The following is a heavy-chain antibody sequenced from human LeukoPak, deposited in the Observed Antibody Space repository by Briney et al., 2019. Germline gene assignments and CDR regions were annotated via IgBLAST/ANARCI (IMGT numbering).Heavy chain of an antibody. CDR1: GGTFSSYA. V-gene: IGHV1-46*01. J-gene: IGHJ4*02. D-gene: IGHD6-19*01. CDR3: ARGGSLAAAPHRYYFDY. CDR2: INPSGGST. Sequence: VASVKVSCKASGGTFSSYAISWVRQAPGQGLEWMGIINPSGGSTTYAQKFQGRVTMTRDTSTSTVYMELSSLRSEDTAVFYCARGGSLAAAPHRYYFDYWGQGTPVTVSS.